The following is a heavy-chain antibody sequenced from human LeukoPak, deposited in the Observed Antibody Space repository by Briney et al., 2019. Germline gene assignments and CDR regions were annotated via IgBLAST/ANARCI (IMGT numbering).Heavy chain of an antibody. V-gene: IGHV5-51*01. CDR3: ARQGAGYDILTGYHVNWFDP. CDR1: GYSFTSYW. D-gene: IGHD3-9*01. CDR2: IYPGDSDT. Sequence: HGESLKISCKGSGYSFTSYWIGWVRQMPGKGLEWMGIIYPGDSDTRYSPSFQGQVTISADKSISTAYLQCSSLKASGTAQYYCARQGAGYDILTGYHVNWFDPWRQGSLVTVSS. J-gene: IGHJ5*02.